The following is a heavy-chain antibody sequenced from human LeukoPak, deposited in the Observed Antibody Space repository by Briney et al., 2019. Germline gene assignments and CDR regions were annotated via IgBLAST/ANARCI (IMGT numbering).Heavy chain of an antibody. Sequence: GGSLRLSCAASGFTFSSYALHWVRQAPGKGLEWVAFISYDGSKIYYSDSVKGRFTISRDNSKNTLYLQMNSLRAEDTAVYYCAKSPGGGYSGYDLDYWGQGTLVTVSS. CDR1: GFTFSSYA. V-gene: IGHV3-30*04. D-gene: IGHD5-12*01. J-gene: IGHJ4*02. CDR2: ISYDGSKI. CDR3: AKSPGGGYSGYDLDY.